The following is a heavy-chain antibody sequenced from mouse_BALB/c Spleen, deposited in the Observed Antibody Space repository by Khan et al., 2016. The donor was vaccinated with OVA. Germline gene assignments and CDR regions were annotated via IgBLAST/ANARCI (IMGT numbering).Heavy chain of an antibody. Sequence: QVQLKQSGPELVKPGASVKMSCKASGYTFTYYVITWVKQRTGQGLEWIGEIYPGSDNAFXNERFKGKVTLTADKSSNTTHMQLSSLTSEDSAVYFCARGDGYYVYFDYWGQGTTLTVSS. D-gene: IGHD2-3*01. CDR3: ARGDGYYVYFDY. V-gene: IGHV1-77*01. CDR1: GYTFTYYV. CDR2: IYPGSDNA. J-gene: IGHJ2*01.